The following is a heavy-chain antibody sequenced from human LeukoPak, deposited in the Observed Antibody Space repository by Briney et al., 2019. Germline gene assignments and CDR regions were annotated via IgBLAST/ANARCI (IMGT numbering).Heavy chain of an antibody. CDR2: ISADNGNT. Sequence: ASVKVSCKGSGYTLSNHAFSWVRQAPGQGLEWMGWISADNGNTNHAQKFQGRVSLTTDTSTSTAYMELRSLRSDDTAVYYCARAPRGHNDYWGQGTLVTVSS. CDR1: GYTLSNHA. CDR3: ARAPRGHNDY. D-gene: IGHD3-10*01. J-gene: IGHJ4*02. V-gene: IGHV1-18*04.